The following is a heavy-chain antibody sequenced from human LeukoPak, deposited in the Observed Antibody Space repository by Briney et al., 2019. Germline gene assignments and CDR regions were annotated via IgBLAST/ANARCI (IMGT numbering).Heavy chain of an antibody. CDR2: INPSGGST. CDR3: ARYQRWLPLDY. Sequence: ASVKVSCKASGYTLTSYYMHWVRQAPGQGLEWMGIINPSGGSTSYAQKFQGRVTMTRDTSTSTVYMELSSLRSEDTAVYYCARYQRWLPLDYWGQGTLVTVSS. D-gene: IGHD6-19*01. J-gene: IGHJ4*02. V-gene: IGHV1-46*01. CDR1: GYTLTSYY.